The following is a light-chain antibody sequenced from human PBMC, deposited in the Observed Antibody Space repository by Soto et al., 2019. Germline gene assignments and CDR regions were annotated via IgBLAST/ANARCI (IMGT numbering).Light chain of an antibody. Sequence: DIVVTQAPCTLSLAPGERATLSCRASQSFSSGYLAWYQQKPGQAPRILIYGASTRATHSPDRFSGSESGTEFTLTISRLEPEDFAVYYCHQYGSSPPYTFGQGTKLEI. CDR3: HQYGSSPPYT. CDR2: GAS. J-gene: IGKJ2*01. CDR1: QSFSSGY. V-gene: IGKV3-20*01.